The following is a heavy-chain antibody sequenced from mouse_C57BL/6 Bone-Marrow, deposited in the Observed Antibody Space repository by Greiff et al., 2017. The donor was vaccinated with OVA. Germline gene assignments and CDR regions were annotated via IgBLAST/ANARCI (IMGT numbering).Heavy chain of an antibody. CDR1: GYTFTDYY. D-gene: IGHD2-13*01. CDR3: ARWGDCAAY. V-gene: IGHV1-26*01. CDR2: INPNNGGT. Sequence: VQLQQSGPELVKPGASVKISCKASGYTFTDYYMNWVKQSHGKSLEWIGDINPNNGGTSYNQKFKGKVTLTVDKSSSTAYMELRRLTSADSAVYYCARWGDCAAYWGQGTLVTVSA. J-gene: IGHJ3*01.